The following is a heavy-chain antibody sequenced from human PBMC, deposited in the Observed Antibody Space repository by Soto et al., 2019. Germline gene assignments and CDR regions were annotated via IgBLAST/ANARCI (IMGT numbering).Heavy chain of an antibody. Sequence: VGSVRLSCAASGFTFSSYDMHWVRQATGKGLEWVSAIGTAGDTYYPGSVKGRFTISRENAKNSLYLQMNSLRAGDTAVYYCARDARFGFDPWGQGTLVTVSS. CDR2: IGTAGDT. V-gene: IGHV3-13*01. CDR1: GFTFSSYD. J-gene: IGHJ5*02. D-gene: IGHD3-10*01. CDR3: ARDARFGFDP.